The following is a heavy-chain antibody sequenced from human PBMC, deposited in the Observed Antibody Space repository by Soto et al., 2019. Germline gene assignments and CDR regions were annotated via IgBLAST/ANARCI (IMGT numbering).Heavy chain of an antibody. CDR1: GGTFSSYT. V-gene: IGHV1-69*02. J-gene: IGHJ6*02. CDR2: IIPILGIA. Sequence: QVQLVQSGAEVKKPGSSVKVSCKASGGTFSSYTISWVRQAPGQGLEWMGRIIPILGIANYAQKFQGRVTITADKSTSTAYLALSSLRAEDTAVYYCARGSLKFNVSYYYGMDVWGQGTTVTVSS. CDR3: ARGSLKFNVSYYYGMDV.